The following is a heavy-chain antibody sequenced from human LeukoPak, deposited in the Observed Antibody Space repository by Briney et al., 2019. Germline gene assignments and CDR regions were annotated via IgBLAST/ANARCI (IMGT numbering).Heavy chain of an antibody. Sequence: GASVKVSCKASDYTYTSYGISWVRQAPGQGLEWMGWINTGNGNTKYSQTFQGRVTITRDTSASTAYMELSSLRFDDTAVYYCAKVESSSSFDYWGQGTLVTVSS. J-gene: IGHJ4*02. CDR1: DYTYTSYG. CDR2: INTGNGNT. D-gene: IGHD6-6*01. V-gene: IGHV1-18*01. CDR3: AKVESSSSFDY.